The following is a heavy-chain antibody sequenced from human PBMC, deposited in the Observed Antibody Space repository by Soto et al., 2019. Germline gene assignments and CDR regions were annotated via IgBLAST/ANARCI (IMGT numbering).Heavy chain of an antibody. D-gene: IGHD1-26*01. CDR2: IYSAGNT. V-gene: IGHV3-66*01. CDR3: ARDFVVGGPTINYYYGMDV. Sequence: GGSLRLSFAASGFTVSSNYMGWVRQAPGKGLEWISIIYSAGNTYYADSVKGRFTISRDNSKNTLYLQMNSLGAEDTAVYYCARDFVVGGPTINYYYGMDVWGQGTTVTVSS. J-gene: IGHJ6*02. CDR1: GFTVSSNY.